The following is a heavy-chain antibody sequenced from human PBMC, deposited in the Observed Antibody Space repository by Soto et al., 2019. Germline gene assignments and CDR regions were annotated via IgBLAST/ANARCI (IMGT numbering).Heavy chain of an antibody. Sequence: SETLSVTCTVSCGSIGSDYWTWIRQPPGEGLEWIGHIYYTGSTNYNPSLKSRVTISVDTPKNQFSLKLSSVTAADTAVYYCARGDYYDSSGFDYWGQGTLVTVSS. CDR2: IYYTGST. V-gene: IGHV4-59*01. CDR1: CGSIGSDY. J-gene: IGHJ4*02. D-gene: IGHD3-22*01. CDR3: ARGDYYDSSGFDY.